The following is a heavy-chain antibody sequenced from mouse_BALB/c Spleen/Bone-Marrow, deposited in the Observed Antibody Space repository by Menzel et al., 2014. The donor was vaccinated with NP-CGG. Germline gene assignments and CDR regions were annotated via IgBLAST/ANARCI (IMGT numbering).Heavy chain of an antibody. CDR1: GYTFTSYY. D-gene: IGHD2-3*01. J-gene: IGHJ4*01. V-gene: IGHV1S56*01. CDR3: ARGGDGYSNAMDY. CDR2: IYPGNVNT. Sequence: VQLQESGPELVKPGASVRISCKASGYTFTSYYIHWVKQGPGQGLEWIGWIYPGNVNTKYNEKFKGKATLTADKSSSTAYTQLSSLTSEDSAVYFCARGGDGYSNAMDYWGQGTSVSVSS.